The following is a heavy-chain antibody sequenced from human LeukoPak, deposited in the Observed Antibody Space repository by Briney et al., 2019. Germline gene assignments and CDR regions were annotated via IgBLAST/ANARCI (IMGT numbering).Heavy chain of an antibody. CDR3: ARSRLTSRQNISPFDY. Sequence: SETLSLTCAVYGGSFSGYYWSWIRQPPGKGLEWIGEINHSGSTNYNPSLKSRVTISVDTSKNQFSLKLSSVTAADTAVYYCARSRLTSRQNISPFDYWGQGTLVTVSS. J-gene: IGHJ4*02. D-gene: IGHD2-21*01. CDR2: INHSGST. V-gene: IGHV4-34*01. CDR1: GGSFSGYY.